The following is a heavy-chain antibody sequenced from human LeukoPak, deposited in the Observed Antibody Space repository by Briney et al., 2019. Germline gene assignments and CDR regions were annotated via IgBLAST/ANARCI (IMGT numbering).Heavy chain of an antibody. CDR1: GFSFSNYA. CDR3: TKDYGYHYGHSDN. V-gene: IGHV3-23*01. Sequence: GGSLRLSCAASGFSFSNYAMHWVHQAPGKGLEWVSVISASGGTTFYADSVKGRFTISRDKSKNTLYLRMNSLRVEDTAIYYCTKDYGYHYGHSDNWGQGTLVRVSS. CDR2: ISASGGTT. J-gene: IGHJ4*02. D-gene: IGHD3-16*02.